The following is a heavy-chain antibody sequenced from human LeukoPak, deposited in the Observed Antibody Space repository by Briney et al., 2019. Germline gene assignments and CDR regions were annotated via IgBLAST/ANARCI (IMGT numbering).Heavy chain of an antibody. J-gene: IGHJ4*02. CDR3: ARGRPHGNDY. CDR1: GFTFSSYW. D-gene: IGHD4-23*01. CDR2: TASDGSST. V-gene: IGHV3-74*01. Sequence: GGSLRLSCAASGFTFSSYWMNWVRQAPGKGLVWVSRTASDGSSTTYADSVKGRFSISRDNAKNTLYLQMNSLRVEDTAVYYCARGRPHGNDYWGQGTLVTVSS.